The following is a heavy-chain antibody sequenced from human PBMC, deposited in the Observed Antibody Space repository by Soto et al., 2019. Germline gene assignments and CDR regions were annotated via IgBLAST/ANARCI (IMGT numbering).Heavy chain of an antibody. D-gene: IGHD1-26*01. CDR3: ARDSAYSFDY. Sequence: VQLVESGGGLVQPGGSLRLSCAASGFSFSTFTMNWVRQAPGKGLEWISHIRERASNIFYADSVKGRLTISRDKAKNSLYLQMDSLRDEDTAVYYCARDSAYSFDYWGQGTLVTVSS. V-gene: IGHV3-48*02. CDR2: IRERASNI. CDR1: GFSFSTFT. J-gene: IGHJ4*02.